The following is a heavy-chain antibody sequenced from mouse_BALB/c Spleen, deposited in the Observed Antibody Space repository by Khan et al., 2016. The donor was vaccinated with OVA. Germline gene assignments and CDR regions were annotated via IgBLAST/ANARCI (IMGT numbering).Heavy chain of an antibody. Sequence: VQLKESGAELVKPGASVKLSCTASGFNIKDTYLHWVKQRPEQGLEWIGRIAPANGNTQYDPKFQGKATITSDKSSDTSYLQLNSLTSEDTAVYYCARPSYDPRDFEVWGAGTTVTVSS. CDR2: IAPANGNT. V-gene: IGHV14-3*02. CDR1: GFNIKDTY. CDR3: ARPSYDPRDFEV. J-gene: IGHJ1*01. D-gene: IGHD2-3*01.